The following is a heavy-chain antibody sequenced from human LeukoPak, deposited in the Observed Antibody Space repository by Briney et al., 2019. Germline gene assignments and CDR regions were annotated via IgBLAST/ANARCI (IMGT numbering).Heavy chain of an antibody. CDR1: GLTFSPYW. V-gene: IGHV3-7*04. Sequence: TGGSLRLSCAASGLTFSPYWMTWVRQAPGKGLDWVANIKEDGSDQYYVDSVKGRFTISRDNAKKSLYLQMNSLRVEDTAVYYCARGNYNFDTWGQGTLVTVSP. J-gene: IGHJ4*02. D-gene: IGHD3-10*01. CDR3: ARGNYNFDT. CDR2: IKEDGSDQ.